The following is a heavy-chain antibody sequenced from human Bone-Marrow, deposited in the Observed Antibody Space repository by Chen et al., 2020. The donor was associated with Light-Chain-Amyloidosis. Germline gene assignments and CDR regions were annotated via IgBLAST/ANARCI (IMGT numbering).Heavy chain of an antibody. Sequence: QLQLQESGPGLVKPPETLSLTCTVSGGSISSSSYYWGWIRQPPGKGLEWIGSIYYSGSTYYNPSLKSRVTISVDTSKNQFSLKLSSVTAADTAVYYCARHRALNYYDSSGPFDPWGQGTLVTVSS. V-gene: IGHV4-39*01. J-gene: IGHJ5*02. CDR3: ARHRALNYYDSSGPFDP. CDR1: GGSISSSSYY. D-gene: IGHD3-22*01. CDR2: IYYSGST.